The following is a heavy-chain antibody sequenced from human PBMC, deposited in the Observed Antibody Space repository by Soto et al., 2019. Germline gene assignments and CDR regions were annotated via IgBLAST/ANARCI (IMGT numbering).Heavy chain of an antibody. J-gene: IGHJ6*02. CDR2: INHSGST. Sequence: QVQLQQWGAGLLKPSETLSLTCAVYGGSGGSFSGYYWSWIRQPPGKGLEWIGEINHSGSTNYNPSLKSRFTISVDTYKNQFSLKLSSVTAADTAVYYCARHNDESSGYFHYYYGMDVGGQGTTVTVSS. CDR3: ARHNDESSGYFHYYYGMDV. CDR1: GGSGGSFSGYY. D-gene: IGHD3-22*01. V-gene: IGHV4-34*01.